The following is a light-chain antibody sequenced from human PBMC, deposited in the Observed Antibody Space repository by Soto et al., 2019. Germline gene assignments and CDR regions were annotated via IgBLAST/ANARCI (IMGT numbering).Light chain of an antibody. Sequence: EIVLTQSPGTLSLSPGERATLSCRASQSVYNNYLAWYQQKPGQTPRLLVNGASNRATGIPDRFSGGGSGTDFTLTISSLQPEDFATYYCQQLNSYPFTFGGGTKVEIK. CDR3: QQLNSYPFT. CDR1: QSVYNNY. CDR2: GAS. V-gene: IGKV3-20*01. J-gene: IGKJ4*01.